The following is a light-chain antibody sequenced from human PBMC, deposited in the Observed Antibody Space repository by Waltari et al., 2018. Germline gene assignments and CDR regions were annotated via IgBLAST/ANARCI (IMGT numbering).Light chain of an antibody. CDR1: QTIRGW. Sequence: DIQMTQSPSMLSASVGDRVTITCRASQTIRGWLAWYQLKPGLAPKLLIYDASNLGGGVPSRFSGSGFGTNFTLTISSLQPDDFATYYCQQHDNLPLYTFGQGTKLEIK. CDR3: QQHDNLPLYT. CDR2: DAS. V-gene: IGKV1-5*01. J-gene: IGKJ2*01.